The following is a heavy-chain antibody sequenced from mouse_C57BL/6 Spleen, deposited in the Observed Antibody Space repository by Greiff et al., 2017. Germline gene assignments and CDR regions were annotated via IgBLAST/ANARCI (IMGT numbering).Heavy chain of an antibody. Sequence: QVQLQQPGAELVKPGASVKLSCKASGYTFTSYWLHWVKQRPGQGLEWIGMIPPNSGSTNYNEKFKSKATLTVDKSSSTAYMQLSSLTSEDSAVYYCAKTAVDGVYFDYWGQGTTLTVSS. V-gene: IGHV1-64*01. CDR3: AKTAVDGVYFDY. J-gene: IGHJ2*01. CDR2: IPPNSGST. CDR1: GYTFTSYW. D-gene: IGHD1-1*01.